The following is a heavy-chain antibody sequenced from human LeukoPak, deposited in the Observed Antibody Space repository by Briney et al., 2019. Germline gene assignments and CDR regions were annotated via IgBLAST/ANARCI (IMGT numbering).Heavy chain of an antibody. D-gene: IGHD3-22*01. CDR1: GYTFTSYD. V-gene: IGHV1-8*01. CDR2: MNPNSGNT. CDR3: ARWDYYDSSGYFPWDY. J-gene: IGHJ4*02. Sequence: ASVKVSCKASGYTFTSYDINWVRQATGQGLEWMGWMNPNSGNTGYAQKFQGRVTMTRNTSISAAYMELSSLRSEDTAVYYCARWDYYDSSGYFPWDYWGQGTLVTVSS.